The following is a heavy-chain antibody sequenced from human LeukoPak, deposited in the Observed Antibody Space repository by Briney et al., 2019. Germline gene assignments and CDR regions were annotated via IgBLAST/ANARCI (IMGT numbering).Heavy chain of an antibody. CDR2: MNPDSGDA. CDR1: GYTFTTHD. J-gene: IGHJ4*02. Sequence: ASVKVSCKASGYTFTTHDITWVRQATGQGLEWMGWMNPDSGDAAYAQKFQGRVAMTRDTSISTAYMELSSLGSEDTAVYYCARGLGDYYDTSGYYYAVPAHWGQGTLVTVSS. CDR3: ARGLGDYYDTSGYYYAVPAH. V-gene: IGHV1-8*01. D-gene: IGHD3-22*01.